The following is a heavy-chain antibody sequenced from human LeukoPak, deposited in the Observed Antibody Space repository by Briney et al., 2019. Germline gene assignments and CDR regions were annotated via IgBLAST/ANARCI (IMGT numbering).Heavy chain of an antibody. CDR2: VYYSGIT. D-gene: IGHD1-26*01. J-gene: IGHJ5*02. V-gene: IGHV4-59*02. CDR1: GASVTGYY. CDR3: ARDASYGSNWPPRAWFAP. Sequence: PSETLSPTCTVSGASVTGYYWSWIRQSPDKGLEWIGYVYYSGITNFNPSLKSRVTMSVDVHQNQFLLQLTSVTAADSAVYYCARDASYGSNWPPRAWFAPWGQGTLVAVSS.